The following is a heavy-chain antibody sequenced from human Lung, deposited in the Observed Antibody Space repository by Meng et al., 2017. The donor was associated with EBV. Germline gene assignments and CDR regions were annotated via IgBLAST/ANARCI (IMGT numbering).Heavy chain of an antibody. CDR3: ARAYSRKAPPEY. CDR2: ITSSSSFI. CDR1: GFAFSSYS. J-gene: IGHJ4*02. D-gene: IGHD6-13*01. V-gene: IGHV3-21*02. Sequence: EVQLVXSXXXXXKPXGXXXLSCAASGFAFSSYSMKWLRQAPGKGLEWVSSITSSSSFIYYEDSVKGRFTISRDNAKNSLYLQMNSLRAEDTAVYYCARAYSRKAPPEYWGQGTLVTVSS.